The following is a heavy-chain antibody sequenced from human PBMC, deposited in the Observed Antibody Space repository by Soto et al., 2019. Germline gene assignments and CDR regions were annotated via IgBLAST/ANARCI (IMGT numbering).Heavy chain of an antibody. Sequence: GASVKVSCKASGYTFTGYYMHWVRQAPGQGLEWMGWINPNSGGTNYAQKFQGRFTISRDNSKNTMYLQVNSLRAEDTAVYYCARDYSRYYGMDVWGQGTTVTVSS. D-gene: IGHD2-15*01. V-gene: IGHV1-2*02. J-gene: IGHJ6*02. CDR3: ARDYSRYYGMDV. CDR2: INPNSGGT. CDR1: GYTFTGYY.